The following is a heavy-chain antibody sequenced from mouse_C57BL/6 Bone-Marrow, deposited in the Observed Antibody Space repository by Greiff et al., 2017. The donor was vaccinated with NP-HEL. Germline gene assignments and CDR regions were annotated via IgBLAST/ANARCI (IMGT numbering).Heavy chain of an antibody. V-gene: IGHV5-17*01. Sequence: EVQVVESGGGLVKPGGSLKLSCAASGFTFSDYGMHWVRQAPEKGLEWVAYISSGSSTIYYADTVKGRFTISRDNAKNTLFLQMPSLRSEDTAMYYCAKTLRYPDYFDYWGQGTTLTVSS. D-gene: IGHD1-1*01. CDR3: AKTLRYPDYFDY. CDR2: ISSGSSTI. J-gene: IGHJ2*01. CDR1: GFTFSDYG.